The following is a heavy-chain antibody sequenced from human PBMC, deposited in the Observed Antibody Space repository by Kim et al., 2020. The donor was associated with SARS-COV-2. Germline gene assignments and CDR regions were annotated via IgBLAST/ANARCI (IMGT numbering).Heavy chain of an antibody. V-gene: IGHV4-38-2*02. CDR1: GYSISSGYY. J-gene: IGHJ6*02. CDR2: IYHSGST. D-gene: IGHD5-12*01. CDR3: ARVVAIRGYGMDV. Sequence: SETLSLTCTVSGYSISSGYYWGWIRQPPGKGLEWIGSIYHSGSTYYNPSLKSRVTISVDTSKNQFSLKLSSVTAADTAVYYCARVVAIRGYGMDVWGQGT.